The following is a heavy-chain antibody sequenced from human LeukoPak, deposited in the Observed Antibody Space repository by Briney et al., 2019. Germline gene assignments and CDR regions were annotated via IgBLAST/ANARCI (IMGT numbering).Heavy chain of an antibody. Sequence: ASVKVSCKASGYTFTSYGISWVRQAPGQGLEWMGWISAYNGNTNYAQKLQGRVTMTTDTSTSTAYMELRSLRSDDTAVYYCARDGVAAAGTRYYYYYYMDVWGKGTTVTVSS. D-gene: IGHD6-13*01. V-gene: IGHV1-18*01. CDR3: ARDGVAAAGTRYYYYYYMDV. J-gene: IGHJ6*03. CDR2: ISAYNGNT. CDR1: GYTFTSYG.